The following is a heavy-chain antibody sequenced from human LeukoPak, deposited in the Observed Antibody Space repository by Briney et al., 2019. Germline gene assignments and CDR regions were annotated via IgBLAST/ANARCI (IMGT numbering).Heavy chain of an antibody. Sequence: SETLTLTCTVSGGSISSSSYYWGWIRQPPGKGLEWIGSIYYSGSTYYNPSLKSRVTISVDTSKNQFSLKLSSVTAADTAVYYCARRGYYYGSGSYYTYYYYYYMDVWGKGTTVTVSS. J-gene: IGHJ6*03. CDR1: GGSISSSSYY. V-gene: IGHV4-39*01. CDR3: ARRGYYYGSGSYYTYYYYYYMDV. CDR2: IYYSGST. D-gene: IGHD3-10*01.